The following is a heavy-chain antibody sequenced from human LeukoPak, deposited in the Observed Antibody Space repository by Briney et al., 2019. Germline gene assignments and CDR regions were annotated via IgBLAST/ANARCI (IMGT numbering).Heavy chain of an antibody. CDR2: IRYDGSNK. V-gene: IGHV3-30*02. J-gene: IGHJ4*02. D-gene: IGHD2-2*01. CDR3: AKDHEGTSFLH. CDR1: GFTFSSYG. Sequence: GGSLRLSCAASGFTFSSYGMPWVRPAPGKGVGWVAFIRYDGSNKYYADSVKGRFTISRDNSKNTLYLQMNSLRAEDTAVYYCAKDHEGTSFLHWGQGTLVTVSS.